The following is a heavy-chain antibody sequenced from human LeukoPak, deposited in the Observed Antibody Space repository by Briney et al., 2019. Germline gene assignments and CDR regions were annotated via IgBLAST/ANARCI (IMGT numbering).Heavy chain of an antibody. J-gene: IGHJ3*01. D-gene: IGHD1-26*01. CDR2: IFYDGRA. CDR1: GGSISSANHC. Sequence: KPSETLSLTCTISGGSISSANHCWSWVRQSPGEGLEWIGYIFYDGRAHYNPSLRSRLSMSIDVSKNQFSLSLGSVTAADTAIYYCAREVIIVGDSDAFDLWGHGTMVTVSS. CDR3: AREVIIVGDSDAFDL. V-gene: IGHV4-30-4*08.